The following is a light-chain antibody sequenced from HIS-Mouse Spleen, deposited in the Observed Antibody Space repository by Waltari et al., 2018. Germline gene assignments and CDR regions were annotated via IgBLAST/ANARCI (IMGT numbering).Light chain of an antibody. V-gene: IGLV3-1*01. CDR2: QDS. CDR3: QAWDSSYSV. Sequence: SYELTHPPSVSVSPGQTASITCSGDKLGDKYACWYQQKPGQSPVLVIYQDSKRPSGIPERFSGSNSGNTATLTISGTQAMDEADYYCQAWDSSYSVFGGGTKLTVL. J-gene: IGLJ2*01. CDR1: KLGDKY.